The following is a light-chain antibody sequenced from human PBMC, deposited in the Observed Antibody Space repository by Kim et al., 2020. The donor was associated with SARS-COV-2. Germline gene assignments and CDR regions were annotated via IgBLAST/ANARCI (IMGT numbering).Light chain of an antibody. Sequence: ASVGDRVIITCRASQGIDSWLDWYQQRPGRAPNLLIYQASILESGVPSRFSGSGSGTDFTLTISSLQPDDFATYYCQQYRSYPWTFGQGTKVDIK. CDR2: QAS. V-gene: IGKV1-5*03. J-gene: IGKJ1*01. CDR3: QQYRSYPWT. CDR1: QGIDSW.